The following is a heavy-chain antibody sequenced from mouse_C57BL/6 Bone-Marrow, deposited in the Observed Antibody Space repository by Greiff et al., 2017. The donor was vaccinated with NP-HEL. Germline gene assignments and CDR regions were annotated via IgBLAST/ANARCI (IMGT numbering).Heavy chain of an antibody. CDR3: ARDYYYGSSYDWYFDV. CDR1: GFTFSSYA. D-gene: IGHD1-1*01. V-gene: IGHV5-4*01. Sequence: EVMLVESGGGLVKPGGSLKLSCAASGFTFSSYAMSWVRQTPEERLEWVATISDGGSYTYYPDNVKGRFTISRDNAKNNLYLQMSHLKSEDTAMYYCARDYYYGSSYDWYFDVWGTGTTVTVSS. J-gene: IGHJ1*03. CDR2: ISDGGSYT.